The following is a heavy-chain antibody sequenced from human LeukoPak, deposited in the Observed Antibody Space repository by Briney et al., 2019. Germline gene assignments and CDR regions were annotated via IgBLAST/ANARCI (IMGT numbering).Heavy chain of an antibody. Sequence: SETLSLTCTVSGGSISSYYWSWIRQPAGKGLEWIGRIYTSGSTNYNPSLKSRVTMSVDTSKNQFSLQLNSVTPEDTAVYYCARDDLQLVRRLGGGTEYYYYYYMDVWGKGTTVTVSS. D-gene: IGHD6-13*01. CDR1: GGSISSYY. CDR2: IYTSGST. CDR3: ARDDLQLVRRLGGGTEYYYYYYMDV. V-gene: IGHV4-4*07. J-gene: IGHJ6*03.